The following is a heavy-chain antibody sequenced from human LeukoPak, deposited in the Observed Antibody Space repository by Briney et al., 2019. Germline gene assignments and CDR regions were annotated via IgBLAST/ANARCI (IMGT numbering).Heavy chain of an antibody. CDR1: GYIFTAYY. Sequence: GASVKVSCKASGYIFTAYYIHWVRQAPGQGLEWVGRIHPSSGGTEYAQNFQGRVTVTRDTSITTAYMELNRLTSDDTAVYYCARDYYDSSGYVNWGQGTLVTVSS. D-gene: IGHD3-22*01. V-gene: IGHV1-2*06. J-gene: IGHJ4*02. CDR3: ARDYYDSSGYVN. CDR2: IHPSSGGT.